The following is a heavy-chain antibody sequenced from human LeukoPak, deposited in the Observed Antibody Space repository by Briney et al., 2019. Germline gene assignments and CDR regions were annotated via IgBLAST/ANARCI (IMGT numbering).Heavy chain of an antibody. D-gene: IGHD3-22*01. Sequence: GGSLRLSCAASGFTFSSYSMNWVRQAPGKGLEWVSSISSSSSYIYYADSVKGRFTISRDNAKNSLYLQMNSLRAGDTAVYYCARGAYYDSSGMMVFDYWGQGTLVTVSS. CDR1: GFTFSSYS. CDR3: ARGAYYDSSGMMVFDY. J-gene: IGHJ4*02. V-gene: IGHV3-21*01. CDR2: ISSSSSYI.